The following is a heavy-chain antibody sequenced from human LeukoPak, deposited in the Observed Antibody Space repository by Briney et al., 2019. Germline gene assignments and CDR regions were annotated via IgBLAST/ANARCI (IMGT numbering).Heavy chain of an antibody. D-gene: IGHD5/OR15-5a*01. J-gene: IGHJ4*02. CDR3: ARDLLRLSVDGQHPTRDY. Sequence: GGSLRLSCAASGFTLGSYTMNWVRQAPGKGLEWVSYISSSSSTIQYADSVKGRFTISRDNSKNTLYLQMNSLRAEDTAVYYCARDLLRLSVDGQHPTRDYWGQGTLVTVSS. CDR2: ISSSSSTI. V-gene: IGHV3-48*01. CDR1: GFTLGSYT.